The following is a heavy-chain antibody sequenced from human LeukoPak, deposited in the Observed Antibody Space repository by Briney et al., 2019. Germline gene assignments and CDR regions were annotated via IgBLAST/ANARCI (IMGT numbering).Heavy chain of an antibody. D-gene: IGHD2-15*01. CDR1: GFTFSSYE. V-gene: IGHV3-48*03. CDR3: AREVYCSGGSCYSGTDY. Sequence: GGSLRLSCAASGFTFSSYEMNWVRQAPGKGLEWVSYISSSGSTIYYADSVKGRFTISRDNAKNSLYLQMNSLRAEDTAVYYCAREVYCSGGSCYSGTDYWGQGTLVTVSS. J-gene: IGHJ4*02. CDR2: ISSSGSTI.